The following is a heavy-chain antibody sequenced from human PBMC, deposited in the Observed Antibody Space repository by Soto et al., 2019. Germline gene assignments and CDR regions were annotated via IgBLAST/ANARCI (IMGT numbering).Heavy chain of an antibody. D-gene: IGHD5-18*01. CDR3: ARDSEPEYSSAIFFDI. CDR1: GLTVSSSY. Sequence: GGSLRLSCAASGLTVSSSYMSWVRQAPGKGLQWVSVIYSAGSTYYANSVTGRFTISRDISTNMVYLQMSSLTDEDTAVYYCARDSEPEYSSAIFFDIWGQGVLVTVSS. J-gene: IGHJ4*02. V-gene: IGHV3-53*01. CDR2: IYSAGST.